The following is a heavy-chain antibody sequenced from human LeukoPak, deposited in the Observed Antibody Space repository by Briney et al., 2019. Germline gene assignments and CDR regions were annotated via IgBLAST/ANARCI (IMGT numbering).Heavy chain of an antibody. CDR2: ISSSGSTI. J-gene: IGHJ6*02. CDR1: GFTFSDYY. D-gene: IGHD1-26*01. CDR3: ARDYHVSGSYPYYYYGMDV. Sequence: GGSLRLSCAASGFTFSDYYMSWIRQAPGKGLEWVSYISSSGSTIYYADSVKGRFTISRNSAKNSLYLQMNSLRAEDTAVYYCARDYHVSGSYPYYYYGMDVWGRGTTVTVSS. V-gene: IGHV3-11*01.